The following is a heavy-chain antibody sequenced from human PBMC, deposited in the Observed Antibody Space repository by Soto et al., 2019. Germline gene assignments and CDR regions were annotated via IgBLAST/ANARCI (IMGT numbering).Heavy chain of an antibody. CDR2: INHSGST. CDR3: ARGVPYYYDSSGYYYFDY. D-gene: IGHD3-22*01. J-gene: IGHJ4*02. Sequence: KPSETLSLTCAVYGGSFSGYYWSWIRQPPGKGLEWIGEINHSGSTNYNPSLKSRVTISVDTSKNQFSLKLSSVTAADTAVYYCARGVPYYYDSSGYYYFDYWGQGTLVTVSS. CDR1: GGSFSGYY. V-gene: IGHV4-34*01.